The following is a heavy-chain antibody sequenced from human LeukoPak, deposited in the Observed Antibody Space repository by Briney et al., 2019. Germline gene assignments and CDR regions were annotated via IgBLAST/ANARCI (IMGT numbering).Heavy chain of an antibody. V-gene: IGHV3-23*01. CDR3: AKGSISGVVLVPATCAPNDY. D-gene: IGHD2-15*01. J-gene: IGHJ4*02. Sequence: PGGSLRLSCAASGFTVSSNYMSWVRQAPGKGLEWVSGISGSGGSTYYVDSVKGRFTISRDNSKNTLYLQMNSLTVEDTAIYYCAKGSISGVVLVPATCAPNDYWGQGTLVTVSS. CDR1: GFTVSSNY. CDR2: ISGSGGST.